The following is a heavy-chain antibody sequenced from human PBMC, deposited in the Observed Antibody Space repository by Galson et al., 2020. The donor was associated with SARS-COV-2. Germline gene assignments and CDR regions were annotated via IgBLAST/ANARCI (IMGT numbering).Heavy chain of an antibody. CDR3: AREGPGYSSSWSL. CDR1: GFTFSSYS. CDR2: ISSSSSYI. J-gene: IGHJ3*01. Sequence: GESLKISCAASGFTFSSYSMNWVRPAPGKAMEWVSSISSSSSYIYYADSVKGRFTISRDNAKNSLYLQMNSLRAEDTAVYYCAREGPGYSSSWSLWGQGTMVTVSS. V-gene: IGHV3-21*01. D-gene: IGHD6-13*01.